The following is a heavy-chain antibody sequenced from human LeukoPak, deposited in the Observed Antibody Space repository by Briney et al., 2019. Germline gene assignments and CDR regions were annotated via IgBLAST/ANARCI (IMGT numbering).Heavy chain of an antibody. D-gene: IGHD2-2*01. CDR1: GYTFTSYG. Sequence: ASVKVSCKASGYTFTSYGISWVRQAPGQGLEWMGWISAYNGNTNYAQKLQGRVTMTTDTSTSTAYMELRSLRSDDTAVYYCARGPIGVVVPAANFDYWGQGTLVTVSS. CDR3: ARGPIGVVVPAANFDY. J-gene: IGHJ4*02. V-gene: IGHV1-18*01. CDR2: ISAYNGNT.